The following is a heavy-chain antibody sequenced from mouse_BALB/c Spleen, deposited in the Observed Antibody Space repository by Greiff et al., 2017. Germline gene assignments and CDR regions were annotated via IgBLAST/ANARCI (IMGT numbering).Heavy chain of an antibody. CDR3: ARQLGLAWFAY. Sequence: EVKLVESGGGLVKPGGSLTLSCAASGFTFSDYYMYWVRQTPEKRLEWVATISDGGSYTYYPDSVKGRFTISRDNAKNNLYLQMSSLKSEDTAMYYCARQLGLAWFAYWGQGTLVTVSA. J-gene: IGHJ3*01. V-gene: IGHV5-4*02. CDR2: ISDGGSYT. CDR1: GFTFSDYY. D-gene: IGHD3-1*01.